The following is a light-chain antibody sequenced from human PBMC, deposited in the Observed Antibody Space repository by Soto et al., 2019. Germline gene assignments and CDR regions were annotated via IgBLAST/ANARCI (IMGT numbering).Light chain of an antibody. CDR1: SSDVGGYNF. CDR2: DVS. J-gene: IGLJ2*01. CDR3: CSYAGSYTWI. V-gene: IGLV2-11*01. Sequence: QSALTQPRSVSGSPGQSVTISCTGTSSDVGGYNFVSWYQQLPGKAPKLMIYDVSKRPSGVPDRFSGSKSGSTASLTISGLQAEDEADYYCCSYAGSYTWIFGGGTKLTVL.